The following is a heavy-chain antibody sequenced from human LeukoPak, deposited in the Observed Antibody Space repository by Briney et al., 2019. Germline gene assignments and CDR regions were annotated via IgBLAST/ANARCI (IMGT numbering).Heavy chain of an antibody. V-gene: IGHV4-39*02. CDR2: VYYGKST. CDR1: GASVSTSKFY. J-gene: IGHJ6*03. Sequence: SETLSLTCNVSGASVSTSKFYWGWIRQPPGKGLEWIGTVYYGKSTYCKPSLKSRVTISFDTAKNHFSLTLASVTAADTAVYYCARGRGIVVVPADAQADTRGYYYYYMDVWGKGTTVTVSS. D-gene: IGHD2-2*01. CDR3: ARGRGIVVVPADAQADTRGYYYYYMDV.